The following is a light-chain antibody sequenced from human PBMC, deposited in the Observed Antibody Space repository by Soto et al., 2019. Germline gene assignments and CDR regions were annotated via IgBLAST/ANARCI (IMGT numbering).Light chain of an antibody. Sequence: EIVMTQSPATLSVSPGERATLSCRASQNVGSNLAWYQQKPGQAPRLLLYGVSTRSTGIPVRFSGSGSGTEFTLTINSLLSEDFSVYYCQQYNKWPPLTFGGGTKVDIK. CDR2: GVS. V-gene: IGKV3-15*01. CDR3: QQYNKWPPLT. J-gene: IGKJ4*01. CDR1: QNVGSN.